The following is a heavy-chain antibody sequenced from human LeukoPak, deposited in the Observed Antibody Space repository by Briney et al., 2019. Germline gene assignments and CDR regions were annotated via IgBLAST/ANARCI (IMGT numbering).Heavy chain of an antibody. CDR3: ARAGGVTYYYGSGSRLGVYYFDY. CDR1: GYTFTGYY. D-gene: IGHD3-10*01. CDR2: INPNSGGT. J-gene: IGHJ4*02. V-gene: IGHV1-2*06. Sequence: GASVKVSCKASGYTFTGYYIHRVRQAPGQGLEWMGRINPNSGGTNYAPKFQGRVTMTRDTSISTAYMELSRLRSEDTAVYYCARAGGVTYYYGSGSRLGVYYFDYWGQGTLVTVSS.